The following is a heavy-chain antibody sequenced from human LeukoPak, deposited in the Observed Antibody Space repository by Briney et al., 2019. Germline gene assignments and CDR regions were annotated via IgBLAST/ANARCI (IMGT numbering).Heavy chain of an antibody. CDR2: ISYSGTT. Sequence: PSGPLSLTCTVSGGAISSYYWSWIRQPPGKGLEWIGYISYSGTTNYNPSLRIRVTISVDSSKNQFPLKLSSVTAADTAVYYCARSRPAAYMYYFDYWGQGTQVTV. CDR3: ARSRPAAYMYYFDY. V-gene: IGHV4-59*01. J-gene: IGHJ4*02. CDR1: GGAISSYY. D-gene: IGHD2-2*01.